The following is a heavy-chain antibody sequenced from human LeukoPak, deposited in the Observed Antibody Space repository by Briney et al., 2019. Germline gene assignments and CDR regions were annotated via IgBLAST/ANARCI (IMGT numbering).Heavy chain of an antibody. CDR2: INWNGGST. CDR3: ARATGTTAAARAFDI. D-gene: IGHD1-7*01. V-gene: IGHV3-20*04. CDR1: GFTFDDYG. Sequence: GGSLRLSCAASGFTFDDYGMSWVRHAPGKGLEWVSGINWNGGSTGYADSVKGRFTISRDNAKNSLYLQMNSLRAEDTALYYCARATGTTAAARAFDIWGQGTMVTVSS. J-gene: IGHJ3*02.